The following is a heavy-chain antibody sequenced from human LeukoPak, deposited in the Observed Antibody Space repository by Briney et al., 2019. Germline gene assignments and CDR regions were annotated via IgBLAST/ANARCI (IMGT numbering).Heavy chain of an antibody. V-gene: IGHV4-39*02. CDR3: ARDPKGLLWFGESLQDAFDI. Sequence: PSETLSLTCTVSGGSISSSSYYWGWIRQPPGKGLEWIGSIYYSGSTYYNPSLKSRVTISVDTSKNQFSLKLSSVTAADTAVYYCARDPKGLLWFGESLQDAFDIWGQGTMVTVSS. D-gene: IGHD3-10*01. J-gene: IGHJ3*02. CDR1: GGSISSSSYY. CDR2: IYYSGST.